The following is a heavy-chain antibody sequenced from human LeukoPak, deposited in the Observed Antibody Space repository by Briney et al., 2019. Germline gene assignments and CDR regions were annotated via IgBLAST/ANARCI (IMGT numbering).Heavy chain of an antibody. CDR1: AYCSTSYW. D-gene: IGHD5-18*01. Sequence: ESLMIFSRGSAYCSTSYWYGWVRQLPAKGLEWMGIIYPGDSDTRYNPSFLSQVTIAADKSISNSYLQWSSVKDSDTAMYYCARIGMDTDRAFDYWGQGTLVTVSS. V-gene: IGHV5-51*01. CDR3: ARIGMDTDRAFDY. J-gene: IGHJ4*02. CDR2: IYPGDSDT.